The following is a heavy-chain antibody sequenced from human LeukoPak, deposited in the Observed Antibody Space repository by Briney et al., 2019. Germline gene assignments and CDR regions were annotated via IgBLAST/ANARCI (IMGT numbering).Heavy chain of an antibody. J-gene: IGHJ4*02. V-gene: IGHV3-21*01. D-gene: IGHD2/OR15-2a*01. CDR2: INNVASHI. CDR3: TRDATYYLRYGYFDY. Sequence: GGSLRLSCSASGFSISSSAMNWVRQAPGKGLEWVSSINNVASHIYYAGSVRGRFTISRDNAKNSVYLQMNSLRAEDTAVYYCTRDATYYLRYGYFDYWGQGTLVTVSS. CDR1: GFSISSSA.